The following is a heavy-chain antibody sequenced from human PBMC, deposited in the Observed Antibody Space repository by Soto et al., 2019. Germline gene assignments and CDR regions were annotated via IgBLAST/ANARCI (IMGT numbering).Heavy chain of an antibody. CDR1: GGSFSGYY. CDR3: ARGYYDFWSGYYGNNWFDP. CDR2: INHSGST. J-gene: IGHJ5*02. Sequence: SETLSLTCAVYGGSFSGYYWSWIRQPPGKGLEWIGEINHSGSTNYNPSLKSRVTISVDTSKNQFSLKLSSVTAADTAVYYCARGYYDFWSGYYGNNWFDPWGQGTLVTVSS. V-gene: IGHV4-34*01. D-gene: IGHD3-3*01.